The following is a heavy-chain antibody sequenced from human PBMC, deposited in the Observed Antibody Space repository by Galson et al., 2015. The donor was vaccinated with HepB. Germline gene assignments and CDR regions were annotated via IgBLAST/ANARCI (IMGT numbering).Heavy chain of an antibody. Sequence: SLRLSCATSGFTFNNYRMHWVRQAPGKGLVWVSRINTDSSSATYADYVKDRFTISRDNGKDTLYLQMNSLRAEDTAVYYCSAGLASWGQGTLVIVSS. D-gene: IGHD3-10*01. CDR1: GFTFNNYR. CDR3: SAGLAS. J-gene: IGHJ4*02. CDR2: INTDSSSA. V-gene: IGHV3-74*03.